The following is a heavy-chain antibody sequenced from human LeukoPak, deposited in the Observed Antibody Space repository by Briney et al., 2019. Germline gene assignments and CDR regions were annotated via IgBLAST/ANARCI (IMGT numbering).Heavy chain of an antibody. Sequence: ASVKVSCKVAGYTFTSYYMHWLRQAPGQGLEWMGIINPSGGSPTYAQNFQGRVTMTRDTSTSTVYMDLRSLRSEDTAVYYCARVSVAATYFRAFDIWGQGTLVTVSS. CDR3: ARVSVAATYFRAFDI. V-gene: IGHV1-46*01. CDR2: INPSGGSP. CDR1: GYTFTSYY. D-gene: IGHD1-26*01. J-gene: IGHJ3*02.